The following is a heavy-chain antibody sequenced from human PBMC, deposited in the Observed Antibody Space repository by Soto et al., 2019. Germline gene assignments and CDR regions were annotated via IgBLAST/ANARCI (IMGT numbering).Heavy chain of an antibody. V-gene: IGHV3-48*01. J-gene: IGHJ4*02. D-gene: IGHD3-22*01. CDR3: ERPTYYYDSSGPPGY. Sequence: PGGSLRLSCAASGFIFSTYSMNWVRQGPGKGLEWVSYISSSSSTIFYTDSVTGRFTVSRDNAKNSLYLQMNSLRAEDTAVYYSERPTYYYDSSGPPGYCGQGTLVTVPS. CDR1: GFIFSTYS. CDR2: ISSSSSTI.